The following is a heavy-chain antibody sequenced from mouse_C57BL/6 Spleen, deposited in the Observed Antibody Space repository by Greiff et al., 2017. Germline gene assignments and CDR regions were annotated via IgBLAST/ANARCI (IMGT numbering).Heavy chain of an antibody. J-gene: IGHJ1*03. CDR2: ISNKANGYTT. Sequence: EVQVVESGGGLVQPGGSLSLSCAASGFTFTDYYMSWVRQPPGKALEWLGFISNKANGYTTESSASVKGRFTISRDNSQSILYVQMNALRAEDSATYYTARNPLFITAVVGSYWDFDVWGTGTTVTVSS. V-gene: IGHV7-3*01. CDR1: GFTFTDYY. D-gene: IGHD1-1*01. CDR3: ARNPLFITAVVGSYWDFDV.